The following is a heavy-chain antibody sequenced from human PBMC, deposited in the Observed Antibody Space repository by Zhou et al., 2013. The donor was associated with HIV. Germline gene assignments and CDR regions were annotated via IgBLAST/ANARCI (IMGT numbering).Heavy chain of an antibody. V-gene: IGHV1-8*03. CDR1: GYTFTSYD. J-gene: IGHJ4*02. CDR2: MNPNSGNT. D-gene: IGHD5-12*01. Sequence: QVQLVQSGAEVKKPGASVKVSCKASGYTFTSYDINWVRQATGQGLEWMGWMNPNSGNTGYAQKFQGRVTITRNTSISTAYMELSSLRSEDTAVYYCARGTRGYSGYDPYYFDYWGQGNPGHRLL. CDR3: ARGTRGYSGYDPYYFDY.